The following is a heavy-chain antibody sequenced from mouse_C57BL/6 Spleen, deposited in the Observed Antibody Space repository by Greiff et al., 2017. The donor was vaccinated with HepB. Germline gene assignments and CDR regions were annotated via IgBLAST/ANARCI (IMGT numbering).Heavy chain of an antibody. J-gene: IGHJ4*01. CDR1: GFTFSSYG. CDR2: ISSGGSYT. Sequence: EVQVVESGGDLVKPGGSLKLSCAASGFTFSSYGMSWVRQTPDKRLEWVATISSGGSYTYYPDSVKGRFTISRDNAKNTLYLQMSSLKSEDTAMYYCASHYYGSSSYYYAMDYWGQGTSVTVSS. V-gene: IGHV5-6*01. CDR3: ASHYYGSSSYYYAMDY. D-gene: IGHD1-1*01.